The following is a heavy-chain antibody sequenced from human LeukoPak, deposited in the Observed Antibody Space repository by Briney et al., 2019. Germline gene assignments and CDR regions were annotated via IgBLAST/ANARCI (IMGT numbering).Heavy chain of an antibody. J-gene: IGHJ6*02. D-gene: IGHD3-22*01. CDR3: ARVMLDYYDSSGYYPSYYYYGMDV. Sequence: VASVKVSCKASGGTFSSYAISWVRQAPGQGLEWMGRIIPILGIANYAQKFQGRVTITADKSTSTAYMELSSLRSEDTAVYYCARVMLDYYDSSGYYPSYYYYGMDVWGQGTTVTVSS. CDR2: IIPILGIA. CDR1: GGTFSSYA. V-gene: IGHV1-69*04.